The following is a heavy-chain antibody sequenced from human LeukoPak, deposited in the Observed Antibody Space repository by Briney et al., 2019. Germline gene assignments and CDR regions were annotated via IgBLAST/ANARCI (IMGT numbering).Heavy chain of an antibody. Sequence: SETLSLTCTVSGGSISSYYWSWIRQPPGKGLEWIGYIYYSGSTNYNPSLKSRVTISVDTSKNQFSLKLSSVTAADTAVYYCVRVATRRDWYFDLWGRGTLVTVSS. CDR2: IYYSGST. D-gene: IGHD2-2*01. CDR1: GGSISSYY. J-gene: IGHJ2*01. V-gene: IGHV4-59*01. CDR3: VRVATRRDWYFDL.